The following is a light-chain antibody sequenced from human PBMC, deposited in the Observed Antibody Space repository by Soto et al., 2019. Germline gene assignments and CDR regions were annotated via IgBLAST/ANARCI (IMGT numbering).Light chain of an antibody. J-gene: IGKJ1*01. CDR3: QHYDASWT. CDR2: GAS. Sequence: EIVMTQSPATLSVSPGERATHSCRASQSVNSRLAWYQQKPGQAPRLLIYGASTRAPGVPARFSGSGSGTEFSLTISSLQSEDSAVYYCQHYDASWTFGRGTKVEIE. V-gene: IGKV3-15*01. CDR1: QSVNSR.